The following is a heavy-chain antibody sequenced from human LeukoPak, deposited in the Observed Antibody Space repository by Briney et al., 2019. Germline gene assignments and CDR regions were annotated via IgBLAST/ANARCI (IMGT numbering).Heavy chain of an antibody. J-gene: IGHJ4*02. D-gene: IGHD5-24*01. V-gene: IGHV3-13*01. CDR1: GFTFSSYD. CDR3: ARARDGYKIDY. CDR2: IGTAGDT. Sequence: QPGGSLRLSCAASGFTFSSYDMHWVRQATGKGLEWVSAIGTAGDTYYPGSVKGRFTISRENAKNSLYLQMSSLRAGDTAVYYCARARDGYKIDYWGQGTLVTVSS.